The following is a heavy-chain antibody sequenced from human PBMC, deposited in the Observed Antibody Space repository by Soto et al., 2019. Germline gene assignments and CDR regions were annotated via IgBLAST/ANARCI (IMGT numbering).Heavy chain of an antibody. V-gene: IGHV1-8*01. CDR3: GRATRIASRCFDY. Sequence: QVQLVQSGAEVKKPGASVKVSCKASGYTFTSYGINWVRQATGQGLEWMGWMNPDSGNTGYAQKGQGSVTMTRTTSISTADMELSSLRAADTAVYACGRATRIASRCFDYWGQGTLVTVSS. CDR2: MNPDSGNT. D-gene: IGHD6-6*01. J-gene: IGHJ4*02. CDR1: GYTFTSYG.